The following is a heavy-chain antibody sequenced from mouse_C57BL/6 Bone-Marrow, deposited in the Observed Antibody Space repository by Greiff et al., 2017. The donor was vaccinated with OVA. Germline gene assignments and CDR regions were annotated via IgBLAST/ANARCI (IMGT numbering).Heavy chain of an antibody. D-gene: IGHD1-1*01. CDR2: ISNGGGST. Sequence: EVQLVESGGGLVQPGGSLKLSCAASGFTFSDYYMYWVRQTPEKRLEWVAYISNGGGSTYYPDTVKGRFTISRDNAKNTLYLQMSRLKSEDTAMYYCARQGPSTVVDRYFDYWGQGTTLTVSS. V-gene: IGHV5-12*01. CDR1: GFTFSDYY. J-gene: IGHJ2*01. CDR3: ARQGPSTVVDRYFDY.